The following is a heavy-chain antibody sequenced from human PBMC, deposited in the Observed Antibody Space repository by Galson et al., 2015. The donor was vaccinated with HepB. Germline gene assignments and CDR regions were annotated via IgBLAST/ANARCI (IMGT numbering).Heavy chain of an antibody. CDR1: GYSFNNYA. J-gene: IGHJ3*02. V-gene: IGHV1-18*01. Sequence: SVKVSCKASGYSFNNYAITWVRQAPGQGLQWMGWISGYNGRAMYAREFQDRVTLTIDTSTTTASMEVNRLTSDDTAMYYCARDLAAETTDAFDIWGQGTMVTASS. CDR3: ARDLAAETTDAFDI. CDR2: ISGYNGRA. D-gene: IGHD6-13*01.